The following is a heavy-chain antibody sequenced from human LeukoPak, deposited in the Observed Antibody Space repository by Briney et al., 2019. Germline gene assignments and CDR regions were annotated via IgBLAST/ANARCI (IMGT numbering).Heavy chain of an antibody. CDR3: ASLGLVRRSDAFDI. CDR2: INHSGST. D-gene: IGHD6-13*01. Sequence: SETLSLTCAVYGGSFSGYYWSWIRQPPGKGLEWIGEINHSGSTNYNPSLKSRVTISVDTSKNQFSLKLSSVTAADTAVYYCASLGLVRRSDAFDIWGQGTMVTVSS. V-gene: IGHV4-34*01. CDR1: GGSFSGYY. J-gene: IGHJ3*02.